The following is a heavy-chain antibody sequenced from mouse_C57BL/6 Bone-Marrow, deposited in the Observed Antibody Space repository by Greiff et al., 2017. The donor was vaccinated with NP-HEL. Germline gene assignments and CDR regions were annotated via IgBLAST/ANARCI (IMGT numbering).Heavy chain of an antibody. D-gene: IGHD2-1*01. Sequence: VQLQQPGAELVKPGASVKLSCKASGYTFTSYWMHWVKQRPGQGLEWIGMIHPNSGSTNYNEKFKSKATLTVDKSSSTAYMQLSSLTSEDSAVYYCARWRGNYGYFDVWGTGTTVTVSS. CDR2: IHPNSGST. CDR3: ARWRGNYGYFDV. J-gene: IGHJ1*03. V-gene: IGHV1-64*01. CDR1: GYTFTSYW.